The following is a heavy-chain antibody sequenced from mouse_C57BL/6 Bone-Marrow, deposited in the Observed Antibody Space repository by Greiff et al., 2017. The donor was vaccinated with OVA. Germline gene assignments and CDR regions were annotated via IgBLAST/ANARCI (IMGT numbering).Heavy chain of an antibody. CDR3: ATGDNYSNSDY. CDR1: GYTFTDYY. CDR2: INPYNGGT. J-gene: IGHJ2*01. V-gene: IGHV1-19*01. Sequence: EVQLQQSGPVLVKPGASVKMSCKASGYTFTDYYMNWVKQSHGKSLEWIGVINPYNGGTSYNQKFKGKATLTVDKSSSTAYMELNSLTSEDSAVYYCATGDNYSNSDYWGQGTTLTVSS. D-gene: IGHD2-5*01.